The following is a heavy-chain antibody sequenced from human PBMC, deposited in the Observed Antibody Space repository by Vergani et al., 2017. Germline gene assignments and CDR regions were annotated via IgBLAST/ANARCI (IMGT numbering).Heavy chain of an antibody. CDR3: ASTSRTTGKGGISIYYYYYMDV. V-gene: IGHV4-38-2*02. Sequence: QVQLKESGPGLVKPSETLSLTCTVSNFFISSNAYYWGWIRQAPGRGLEWIGSLHHNGATSHNPSLRSRVTMSVDTSKNQFSLKLSSVTAADTAVYYCASTSRTTGKGGISIYYYYYMDVWGKGTTVTVSS. D-gene: IGHD2-2*01. J-gene: IGHJ6*03. CDR2: LHHNGAT. CDR1: NFFISSNAYY.